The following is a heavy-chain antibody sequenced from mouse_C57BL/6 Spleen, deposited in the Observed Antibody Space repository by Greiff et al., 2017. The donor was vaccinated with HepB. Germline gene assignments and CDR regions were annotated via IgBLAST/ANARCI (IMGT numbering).Heavy chain of an antibody. CDR3: AGLYYGSSSSFAY. V-gene: IGHV1-64*01. D-gene: IGHD1-1*01. CDR2: IHPNSGST. Sequence: QVQLQQPGAELVKPGASVKLSCKASGYTFTSYWMHWVKQRPGQGLEWIGMIHPNSGSTNYNEKFKSKATLTVDKSSSTAYMQLSSLTSEDSAVYYCAGLYYGSSSSFAYWGQGTLVTVSA. CDR1: GYTFTSYW. J-gene: IGHJ3*01.